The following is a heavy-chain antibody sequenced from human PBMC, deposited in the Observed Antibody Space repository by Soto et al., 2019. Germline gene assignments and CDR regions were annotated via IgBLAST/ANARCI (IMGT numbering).Heavy chain of an antibody. Sequence: QITLKESGPTLVKPTQTLTLTCTFSGFSLGNNGVGVGWIRQPPGKALEWLALIYWDDDKRYRPPLKSRLTITKDTSKNQVDLIMTNMDPVDTATYSCAHTTVAHYGGFDTWGQGTLVTVSS. D-gene: IGHD4-17*01. CDR1: GFSLGNNGVG. V-gene: IGHV2-5*02. CDR2: IYWDDDK. CDR3: AHTTVAHYGGFDT. J-gene: IGHJ5*02.